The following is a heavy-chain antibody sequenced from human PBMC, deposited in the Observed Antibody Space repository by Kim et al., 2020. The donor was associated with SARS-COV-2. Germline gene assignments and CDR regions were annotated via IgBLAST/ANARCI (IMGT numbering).Heavy chain of an antibody. CDR2: INPNSGGT. CDR1: GYTFTGYY. D-gene: IGHD3-9*01. Sequence: ASVKVSCKASGYTFTGYYMHWVRQAPGQGLEWMGRINPNSGGTNYAQKFQGRVTMTRDTSISTAYMELSRLRSDDTAVYYCAREQGRIRYFDSGYYVDYWGQGTLVTVSS. J-gene: IGHJ4*02. CDR3: AREQGRIRYFDSGYYVDY. V-gene: IGHV1-2*06.